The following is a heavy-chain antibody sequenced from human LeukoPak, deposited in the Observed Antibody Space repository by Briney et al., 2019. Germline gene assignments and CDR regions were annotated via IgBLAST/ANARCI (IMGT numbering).Heavy chain of an antibody. D-gene: IGHD1-26*01. CDR1: GFTFSINA. Sequence: GGSLRLSCAASGFTFSINAMSWVRQAPGKGLEWVSTIGDTDIMTHYADSVKGRFATSRDDSRNTLYLQMNSLRADDTAVYYCAKDQAPTVGATDYWGQGTLVTVSS. CDR3: AKDQAPTVGATDY. V-gene: IGHV3-23*01. CDR2: IGDTDIMT. J-gene: IGHJ4*02.